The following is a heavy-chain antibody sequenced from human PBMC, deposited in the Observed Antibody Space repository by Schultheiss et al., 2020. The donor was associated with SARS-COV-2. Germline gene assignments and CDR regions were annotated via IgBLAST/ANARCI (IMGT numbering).Heavy chain of an antibody. J-gene: IGHJ4*02. Sequence: SVKVSCKASGGTFTDYAITWVRQAPGQGLEWMGGIIPFFGSANYAQKFQGRVTITADESTSTAYMELSSLRSEDTAVYYCARAAGIGSYCGGDCFYLDYWGQGTLVTVSS. D-gene: IGHD2-21*01. V-gene: IGHV1-69*13. CDR1: GGTFTDYA. CDR2: IIPFFGSA. CDR3: ARAAGIGSYCGGDCFYLDY.